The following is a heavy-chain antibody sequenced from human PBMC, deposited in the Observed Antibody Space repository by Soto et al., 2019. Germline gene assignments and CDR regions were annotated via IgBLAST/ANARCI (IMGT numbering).Heavy chain of an antibody. Sequence: QVHLVQSGVEVKTPGASVKVSCQASGYTFFTYDISWVRQAPGQGLEWMGWISTYSGDTKYVQKFQGRVTMTTDPSTTTSSLALRTLRSDDSAVYYCTRHHGPTTSENWFDPWGQGTLVTVSS. CDR1: GYTFFTYD. J-gene: IGHJ5*02. D-gene: IGHD5-12*01. CDR3: TRHHGPTTSENWFDP. V-gene: IGHV1-18*01. CDR2: ISTYSGDT.